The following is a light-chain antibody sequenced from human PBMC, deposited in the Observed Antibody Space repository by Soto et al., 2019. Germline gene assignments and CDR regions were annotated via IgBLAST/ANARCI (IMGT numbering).Light chain of an antibody. J-gene: IGLJ1*01. Sequence: QSVLTQPPSVSGSPGQSVTISCTGTSTDFVSYNRVSWYQQPPGTAPKLMIYEVRKRPSGVPDRFSGSKSGNTASLTISGLQAADEADYYCSLYTSENTYVFGPGTKLTVL. CDR2: EVR. CDR1: STDFVSYNR. V-gene: IGLV2-18*01. CDR3: SLYTSENTYV.